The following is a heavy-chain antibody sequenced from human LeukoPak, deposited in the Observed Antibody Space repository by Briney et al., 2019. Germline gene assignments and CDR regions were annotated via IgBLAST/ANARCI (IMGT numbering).Heavy chain of an antibody. CDR1: GGSISSYY. V-gene: IGHV4-59*01. CDR3: ARRVRDAYNYDLDSFDY. Sequence: SETLSLTCTVSGGSISSYYWSWIRQPPGKGLEWIGYIYYSGSTNYNPSLKSRVTISVDTSKNQFSLKLSSVTAADTAVYYCARRVRDAYNYDLDSFDYWGQGTMVTVSS. D-gene: IGHD5-24*01. CDR2: IYYSGST. J-gene: IGHJ4*02.